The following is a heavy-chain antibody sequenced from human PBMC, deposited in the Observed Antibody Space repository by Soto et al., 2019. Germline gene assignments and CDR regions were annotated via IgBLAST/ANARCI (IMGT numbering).Heavy chain of an antibody. V-gene: IGHV3-30*18. CDR3: AKAAVDSSDAFDI. CDR2: ISYDGSNK. J-gene: IGHJ3*02. CDR1: GFTFSSYG. Sequence: QVQLVESGGGVVQPGRSLRLSCAASGFTFSSYGMHWVRQAPGMGLEWVAVISYDGSNKYYADSVKGRFTISRDNSKNTLYLQMNSLRAEDTAVYYCAKAAVDSSDAFDIWGQGTMVTVSS. D-gene: IGHD3-22*01.